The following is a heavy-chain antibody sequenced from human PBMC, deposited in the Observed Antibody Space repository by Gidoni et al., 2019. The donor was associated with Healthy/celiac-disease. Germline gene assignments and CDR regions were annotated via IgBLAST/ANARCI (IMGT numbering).Heavy chain of an antibody. CDR3: AVRGTHPFNWFDP. Sequence: QVQLVQSGAAVKKPGSSVKVSCTDSGGTFSSYAISWVRQAPGQVLEWMGGIIPIFGTANHAQKFQGRVTITADESTSTAYMELSSLRSEDTAVYYCAVRGTHPFNWFDPWGQGTLVTVSS. J-gene: IGHJ5*02. D-gene: IGHD1-1*01. CDR1: GGTFSSYA. V-gene: IGHV1-69*12. CDR2: IIPIFGTA.